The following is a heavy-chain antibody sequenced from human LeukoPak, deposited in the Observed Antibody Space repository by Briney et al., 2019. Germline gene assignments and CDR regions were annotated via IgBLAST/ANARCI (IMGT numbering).Heavy chain of an antibody. Sequence: SETLSLTCTVSGGSISNYYWSWIRQPPGKGLEWTGYIYYSGSTNYNPSLKSRVTISVDTSKNQFSLKLSSVTAADTAVYYCARDIRGSWFGEFTFDYWGQGTLVTVSS. J-gene: IGHJ4*02. V-gene: IGHV4-59*01. CDR1: GGSISNYY. CDR3: ARDIRGSWFGEFTFDY. D-gene: IGHD3-10*01. CDR2: IYYSGST.